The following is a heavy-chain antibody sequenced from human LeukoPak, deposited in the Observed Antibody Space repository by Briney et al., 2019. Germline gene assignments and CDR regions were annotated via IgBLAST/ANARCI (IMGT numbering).Heavy chain of an antibody. CDR2: ISSSSSYI. V-gene: IGHV3-21*01. D-gene: IGHD2-15*01. CDR1: GFTFSSYS. J-gene: IGHJ4*02. CDR3: AREEVKGYCSGGSCYSTSGGLYYFDY. Sequence: GGSPRLSCAASGFTFSSYSMNWVRQAPGKGLEWVSSISSSSSYIYYADSVKGRFTISRDNAKNSLYLQMNSLRAEDTAVYYCAREEVKGYCSGGSCYSTSGGLYYFDYWGQGTLVTVSS.